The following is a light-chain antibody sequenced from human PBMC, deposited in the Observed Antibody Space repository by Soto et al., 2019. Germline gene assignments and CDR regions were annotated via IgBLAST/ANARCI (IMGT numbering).Light chain of an antibody. CDR3: QQYYNIPRT. CDR2: GAS. CDR1: QSVNSD. J-gene: IGKJ2*01. V-gene: IGKV3-15*01. Sequence: EIVMTQSPATLSVSPGERATLSCRASQSVNSDLAWYHQKPGQAPRLLIYGASTRATGIPARFSGSGSGTDFTLTISSLQPEDFATYFCQQYYNIPRTFGQGTKLESK.